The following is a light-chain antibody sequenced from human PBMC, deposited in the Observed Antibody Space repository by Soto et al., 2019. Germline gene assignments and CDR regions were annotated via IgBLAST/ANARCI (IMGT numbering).Light chain of an antibody. Sequence: EIVMTQSPSTLSLSPGERATLSCRASQTVSTSYLDWYQQKPGQAPRLLIYGASRRATGIPDRFSGSGSGTDFILTISRLELEDFAVYYCQHYDNSPPSVTFGPGTKVDIK. CDR3: QHYDNSPPSVT. V-gene: IGKV3-20*01. J-gene: IGKJ3*01. CDR1: QTVSTSY. CDR2: GAS.